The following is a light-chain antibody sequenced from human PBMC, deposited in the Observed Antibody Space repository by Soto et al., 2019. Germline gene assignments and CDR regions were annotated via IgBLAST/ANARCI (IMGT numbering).Light chain of an antibody. CDR1: SSDVGNYNL. Sequence: QSALTQPASVSGSPGQSITISCTGTSSDVGNYNLVSWYQHDPGKAPKLLIYEGSKRPSGVSDRFSGSKSGNTASLSISGLQAEDEADYYCWPYASSSTYVFGTGTKVTVL. CDR3: WPYASSSTYV. V-gene: IGLV2-23*01. J-gene: IGLJ1*01. CDR2: EGS.